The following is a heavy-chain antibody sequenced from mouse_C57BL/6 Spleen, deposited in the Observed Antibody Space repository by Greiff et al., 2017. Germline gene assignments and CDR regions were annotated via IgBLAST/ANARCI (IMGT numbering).Heavy chain of an antibody. CDR1: GFTLSDYY. D-gene: IGHD1-1*01. J-gene: IGHJ4*01. CDR2: INYDGSST. Sequence: EVKLMESEGGLVQPGSSMKLSCTASGFTLSDYYMAWVRQVPEKGLEWVANINYDGSSTYYLDSLKSRFIIARDNAKNILYLQMSSLKSEDTATYYCAREGAYYGSSYDAMDYWGQGTSVTVSS. V-gene: IGHV5-16*01. CDR3: AREGAYYGSSYDAMDY.